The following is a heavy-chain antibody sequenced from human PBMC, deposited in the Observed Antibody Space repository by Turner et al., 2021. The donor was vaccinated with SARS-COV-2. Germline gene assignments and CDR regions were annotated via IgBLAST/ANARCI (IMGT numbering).Heavy chain of an antibody. CDR1: GFTSSSYS. D-gene: IGHD3-22*01. J-gene: IGHJ3*02. V-gene: IGHV3-21*01. CDR2: ISSSSSYI. Sequence: EVQLVESGGGLVKPGGSLRLSCAASGFTSSSYSMNWVRQAPGKGLEWISSISSSSSYIYYADSVKGRFTISRDNAKNSLYLQMNSLRAEDTAVYYCARARPAHYYDSSGYYPDALDIWGQGTMVTVSS. CDR3: ARARPAHYYDSSGYYPDALDI.